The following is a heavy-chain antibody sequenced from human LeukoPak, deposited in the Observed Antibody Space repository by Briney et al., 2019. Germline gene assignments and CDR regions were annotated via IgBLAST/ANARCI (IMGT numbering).Heavy chain of an antibody. Sequence: GASVPVSCPASGYTFTSYYMHWVRQAPGQGLEWMGIIKSSVGSTSHAQECQGRVTMTRDTSTSTVYMELSSLRSEDTAVYYCARARIRSAFDIWGQGTMVTVSS. D-gene: IGHD2-15*01. CDR1: GYTFTSYY. V-gene: IGHV1-46*01. CDR2: IKSSVGST. J-gene: IGHJ3*02. CDR3: ARARIRSAFDI.